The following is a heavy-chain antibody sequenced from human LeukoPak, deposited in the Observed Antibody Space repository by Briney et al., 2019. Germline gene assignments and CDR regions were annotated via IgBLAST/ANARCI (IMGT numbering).Heavy chain of an antibody. J-gene: IGHJ6*03. D-gene: IGHD3-10*01. V-gene: IGHV4-59*01. CDR3: ARGTMVRASDYYYMDV. CDR2: VYYSGST. CDR1: GGSISSYY. Sequence: SETLSLTCTVSGGSISSYYWSWIRQPPGKGLEWIGEVYYSGSTNYNPSVKSRVTISVDTSKNRFSLKLSSVTAADTAVYYCARGTMVRASDYYYMDVWGKGTTVTVSS.